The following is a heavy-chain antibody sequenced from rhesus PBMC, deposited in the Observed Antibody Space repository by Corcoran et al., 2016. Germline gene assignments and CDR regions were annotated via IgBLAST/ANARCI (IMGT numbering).Heavy chain of an antibody. CDR2: LSWNSDNT. CDR3: ARESCSGIYCYAGTFDY. J-gene: IGHJ4*01. CDR1: GFTFDDYA. Sequence: EVQLVESGGGVVQPGGSLRLSCVASGFTFDDYAVGWVRQAPGKGLEWVSDLSWNSDNTGYADSVKGRFTISRDNAKNFLYLQMNRRRAEDTALYYCARESCSGIYCYAGTFDYWGQGVLVTVSS. V-gene: IGHV3-78*01. D-gene: IGHD2-27*01.